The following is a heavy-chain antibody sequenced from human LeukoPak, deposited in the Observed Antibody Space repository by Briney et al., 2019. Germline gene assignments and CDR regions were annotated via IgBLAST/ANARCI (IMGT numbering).Heavy chain of an antibody. V-gene: IGHV1-69*13. D-gene: IGHD3-10*01. CDR1: GGTFSSYA. CDR3: ARDWAPPYGSAFFDY. Sequence: SVKVSCKASGGTFSSYAISWVRQAPGQGLEWMGGIIPIFGTANYAQKFQGRVTITADESTSTAYMELSSLRSEDTAVYHCARDWAPPYGSAFFDYWGQGTLVTVSS. J-gene: IGHJ4*02. CDR2: IIPIFGTA.